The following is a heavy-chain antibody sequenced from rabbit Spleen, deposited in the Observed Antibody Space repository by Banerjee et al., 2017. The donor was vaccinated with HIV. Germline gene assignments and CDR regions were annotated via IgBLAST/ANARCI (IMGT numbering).Heavy chain of an antibody. V-gene: IGHV1S40*01. J-gene: IGHJ4*01. D-gene: IGHD5-1*01. CDR3: ARHGSAFDL. Sequence: ASWAKGRFTISKTSSTTVTLQMTSLTAADTAIYFCARHGSAFDLWGPGTLVTVS.